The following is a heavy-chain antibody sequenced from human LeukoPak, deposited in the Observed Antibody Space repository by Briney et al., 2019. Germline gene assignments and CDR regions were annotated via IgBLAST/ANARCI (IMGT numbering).Heavy chain of an antibody. CDR1: GFTFSRYW. Sequence: AGGSLRLSCAASGFTFSRYWMHWFRQAPGKGLVWVSRINSDGSDTTYADSVKGRFTISRDNAKNTLYLQVNSLRAEDTAVYYCLSGSWYFDYWGQGTLVTVSS. CDR3: LSGSWYFDY. J-gene: IGHJ4*02. CDR2: INSDGSDT. V-gene: IGHV3-74*03. D-gene: IGHD6-19*01.